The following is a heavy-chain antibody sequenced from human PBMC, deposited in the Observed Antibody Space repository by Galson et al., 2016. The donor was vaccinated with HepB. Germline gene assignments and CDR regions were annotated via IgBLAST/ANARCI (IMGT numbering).Heavy chain of an antibody. CDR3: AKDWGSTLDH. J-gene: IGHJ4*02. V-gene: IGHV3-33*03. Sequence: SLRLSCAASGFTFSSYGMHWVRQAPGKGLEWVAVIWYDGSNKYYADSVKGRFTISRDNSKNTLYLEMNRLRIEDTALYYCAKDWGSTLDHWGQGTLVTVSS. CDR2: IWYDGSNK. D-gene: IGHD3-16*01. CDR1: GFTFSSYG.